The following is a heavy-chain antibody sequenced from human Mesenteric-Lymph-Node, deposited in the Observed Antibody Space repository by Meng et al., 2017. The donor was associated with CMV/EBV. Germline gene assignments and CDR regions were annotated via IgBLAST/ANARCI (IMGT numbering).Heavy chain of an antibody. D-gene: IGHD4-17*01. CDR1: GFTFNSYA. CDR2: ISYDGSNK. J-gene: IGHJ4*02. V-gene: IGHV3-30-3*02. Sequence: SGFTFNSYAMHWVRQAPGKGLEWVAVISYDGSNKYYADSVKGRFTISRDNSKNTLYLQMNSLRAEDTAVYYCARAPRYGDSYYFDYWGQGTLVTVSS. CDR3: ARAPRYGDSYYFDY.